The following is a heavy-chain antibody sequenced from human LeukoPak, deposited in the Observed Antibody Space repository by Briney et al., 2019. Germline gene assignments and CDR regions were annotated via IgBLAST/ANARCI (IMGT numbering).Heavy chain of an antibody. V-gene: IGHV1-69*13. CDR3: ARALSPTYSGELHFQH. D-gene: IGHD1-26*01. CDR1: GGTFSSYA. J-gene: IGHJ1*01. Sequence: ASVKVSCKASGGTFSSYAISWVRQAPGQGLEWMGGIIPIFGTANYAQKFQGRVTITADESTSTAYMELSSLRSEDTAVYYCARALSPTYSGELHFQHWGQGTLVTVSS. CDR2: IIPIFGTA.